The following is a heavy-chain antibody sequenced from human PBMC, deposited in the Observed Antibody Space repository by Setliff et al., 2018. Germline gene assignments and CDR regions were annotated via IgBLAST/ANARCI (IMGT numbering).Heavy chain of an antibody. D-gene: IGHD3-22*01. CDR3: ARSSDSGYYHQRDAFDI. J-gene: IGHJ3*02. V-gene: IGHV1-18*04. Sequence: ASVKVSCKASGYSFQRYGINWSRQAPGRGLEWLGWISSYNGNTKYAQTVQDRIRVTTDTSTSTSYMGLRSLRSDDTAVYFCARSSDSGYYHQRDAFDIWGQGTRVTVSS. CDR1: GYSFQRYG. CDR2: ISSYNGNT.